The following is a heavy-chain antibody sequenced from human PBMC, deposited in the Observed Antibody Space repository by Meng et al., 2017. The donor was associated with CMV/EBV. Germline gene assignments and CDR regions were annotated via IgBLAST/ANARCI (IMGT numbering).Heavy chain of an antibody. CDR3: ARDYCSSTSCYREGDYYYYYGMDV. J-gene: IGHJ6*02. D-gene: IGHD2-2*02. CDR1: GFTFSSSS. V-gene: IGHV3-21*01. CDR2: ISSSSSYI. Sequence: LSLTCAASGFTFSSSSMNWVRQAPGKGLEWVSSISSSSSYIYYADSVKGRFTISRDNAKNSLYLQMNSLRAEDTAVYYCARDYCSSTSCYREGDYYYYYGMDVWGQGTTVTVSS.